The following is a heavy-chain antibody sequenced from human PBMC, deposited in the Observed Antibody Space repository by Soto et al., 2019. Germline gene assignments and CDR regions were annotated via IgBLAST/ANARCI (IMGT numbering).Heavy chain of an antibody. CDR1: GGSISSSSYY. D-gene: IGHD3-9*01. V-gene: IGHV4-39*01. CDR3: ARQGYYDILTGFDNLLFYY. Sequence: SETLSLTCTVSGGSISSSSYYWGWIRPPGKGLEWIGSIYYSGSTYYNPSLKSRVTISVDTSKNQFSLKLSSVTAADTAVYYCARQGYYDILTGFDNLLFYYWGQGTLVTVSS. CDR2: IYYSGST. J-gene: IGHJ4*02.